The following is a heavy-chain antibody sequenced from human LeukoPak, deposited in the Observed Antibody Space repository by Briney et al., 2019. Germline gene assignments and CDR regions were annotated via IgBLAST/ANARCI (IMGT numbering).Heavy chain of an antibody. Sequence: SETLSLTCTVSGGSINTYYWNWIRQPPGKGLEWIGFVIYSANTNYNPSLKSRVIISVDTSKNQFSLKLSSVTAVDTAVYYCARGAYPTHFDYWGQGSLVTVSS. V-gene: IGHV4-59*13. CDR2: VIYSANT. CDR1: GGSINTYY. CDR3: ARGAYPTHFDY. J-gene: IGHJ4*02.